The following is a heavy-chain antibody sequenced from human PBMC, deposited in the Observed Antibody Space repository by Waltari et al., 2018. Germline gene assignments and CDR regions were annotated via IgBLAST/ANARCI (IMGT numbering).Heavy chain of an antibody. Sequence: EVQLVESGGGLVQPGGSLRLSCAASGFTFSSYSMNWVRQAPGKGVGGVSYISSSSSTIYYADSVKGRFTISRDNAKNSLYLQMNSLRAEDTAVYYCASLGDLNLWGQGTMVTVSS. CDR1: GFTFSSYS. CDR3: ASLGDLNL. J-gene: IGHJ3*01. CDR2: ISSSSSTI. V-gene: IGHV3-48*01. D-gene: IGHD3-3*01.